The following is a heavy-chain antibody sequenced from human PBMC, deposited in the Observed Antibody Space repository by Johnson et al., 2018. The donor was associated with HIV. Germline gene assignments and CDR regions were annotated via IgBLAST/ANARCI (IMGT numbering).Heavy chain of an antibody. CDR2: MGWNDGTT. V-gene: IGHV3-20*04. D-gene: IGHD3-10*01. Sequence: VQLVESGGGLVQPGGSLRLSCAASGFTFDHYVMTWVRQIPGKGLEWVCGMGWNDGTTGYADSVKGRFTISRDNAKNSLYLQMNSLRAEDTAVYYCARGISRYYGSVSAPGDGAFDIWGQGTMVTVSS. CDR3: ARGISRYYGSVSAPGDGAFDI. J-gene: IGHJ3*02. CDR1: GFTFDHYV.